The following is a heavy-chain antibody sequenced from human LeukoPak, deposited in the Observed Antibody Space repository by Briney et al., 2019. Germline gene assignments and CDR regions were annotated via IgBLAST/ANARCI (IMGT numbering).Heavy chain of an antibody. J-gene: IGHJ6*03. CDR3: ARGRKVVGEFWRPYYYHYMDV. V-gene: IGHV1-18*01. CDR2: ISAYDGNT. Sequence: ASVKVSCKASGYTFNSYGISWVRQAPGQGLQWMGWISAYDGNTNYAQKLQGRVTMTTDTSTSTAYMELRSLRSDDTAVYYCARGRKVVGEFWRPYYYHYMDVWGKGTTVTVSS. CDR1: GYTFNSYG. D-gene: IGHD3-10*01.